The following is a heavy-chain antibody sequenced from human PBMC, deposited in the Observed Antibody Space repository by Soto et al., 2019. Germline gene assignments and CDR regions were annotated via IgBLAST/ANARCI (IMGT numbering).Heavy chain of an antibody. J-gene: IGHJ4*02. V-gene: IGHV4-4*07. CDR1: GASITGTSY. CDR3: ARGLTPPGAPAWYYFDS. Sequence: SETLSLTCTVSGASITGTSYWSWIRQPAGKGLEWIGRFSLSGTTNYNPSLRSRVTMSADVSKNQFSLRLTSVTAADTALYYCARGLTPPGAPAWYYFDSWGQGTLVTVSS. D-gene: IGHD2-8*02. CDR2: FSLSGTT.